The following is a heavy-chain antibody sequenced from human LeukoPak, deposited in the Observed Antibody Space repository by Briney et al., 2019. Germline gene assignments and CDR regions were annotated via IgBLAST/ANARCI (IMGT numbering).Heavy chain of an antibody. CDR2: IYYSGRT. V-gene: IGHV4-39*02. CDR1: GVFFSASSYY. Sequence: PSETLCLTCTVSGVFFSASSYYWGWIRQSPGMGLEWIGEIYYSGRTYYNPSLKGLANILVDTYTNLISLRLNFMTATDTAISYCSRRRYCDSSGHPNWGAGTLVTVSS. J-gene: IGHJ4*02. CDR3: SRRRYCDSSGHPN. D-gene: IGHD3-22*01.